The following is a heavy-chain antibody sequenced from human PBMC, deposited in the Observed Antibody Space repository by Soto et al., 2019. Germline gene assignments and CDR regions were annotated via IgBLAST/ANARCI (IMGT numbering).Heavy chain of an antibody. J-gene: IGHJ3*02. CDR1: GGTFSSYA. CDR3: AGHSRLAFDI. Sequence: QVQLVQSGAEVKKPGSSVKVSCKASGGTFSSYAISWVRQAPGQGLEWMGGIIPIFGTANYAQKFQGRVTITADEITSPGFMELSSLSSEDPAVYYCAGHSRLAFDIWGQGTMVTVSS. D-gene: IGHD6-25*01. CDR2: IIPIFGTA. V-gene: IGHV1-69*01.